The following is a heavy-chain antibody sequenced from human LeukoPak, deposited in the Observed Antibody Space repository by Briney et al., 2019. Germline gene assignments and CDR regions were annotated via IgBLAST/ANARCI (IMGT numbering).Heavy chain of an antibody. J-gene: IGHJ4*02. CDR3: AKDATIAAAGIDY. V-gene: IGHV3-43D*03. CDR1: GFTFDDYA. D-gene: IGHD6-13*01. Sequence: PGGSLRLSCAASGFTFDDYAMHWVRQAPRKGLEWVSLISWDGGSTYYADSVKGRFTISRDNSKNSLYLQMNSLRAEDTALYYCAKDATIAAAGIDYWGQGTLVTVSS. CDR2: ISWDGGST.